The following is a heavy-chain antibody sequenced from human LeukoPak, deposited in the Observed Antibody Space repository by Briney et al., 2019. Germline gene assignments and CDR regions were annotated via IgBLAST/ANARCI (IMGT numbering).Heavy chain of an antibody. CDR2: IYYSGST. Sequence: SQTLSLTCTVSGGSISSGGYYWIWIRQHPGKGLEWIGYIYYSGSTYYNPSLKSRVTISVDTSKNQFSLKLSSVTAADTAVYYCARVGYGDYVHWFDPWGQGTLVTVSS. V-gene: IGHV4-31*03. CDR3: ARVGYGDYVHWFDP. J-gene: IGHJ5*02. CDR1: GGSISSGGYY. D-gene: IGHD4-17*01.